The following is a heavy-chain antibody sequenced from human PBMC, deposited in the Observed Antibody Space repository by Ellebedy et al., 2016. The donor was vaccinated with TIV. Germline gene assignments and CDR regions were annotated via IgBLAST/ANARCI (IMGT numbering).Heavy chain of an antibody. CDR3: ARASSGSYYVPDAFDI. J-gene: IGHJ3*02. V-gene: IGHV3-48*04. CDR1: GFTFSSYS. Sequence: GESLKISXAASGFTFSSYSMSWIRQAPGKGLEWVSYISSSGSTIYYADSVKGRFTISRDNAKNSLYLQMNSLRAEDTAVYYCARASSGSYYVPDAFDIWGQGTMVTVSS. D-gene: IGHD1-26*01. CDR2: ISSSGSTI.